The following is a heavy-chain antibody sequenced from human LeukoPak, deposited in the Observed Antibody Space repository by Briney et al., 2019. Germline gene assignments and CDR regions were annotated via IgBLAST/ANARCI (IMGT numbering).Heavy chain of an antibody. CDR3: AKVWVSKYYDSSGYYFDAFDI. Sequence: GGSLRLSCAASGFTFSSYAMSWVRQAPGKGLEWVSAISGSGGSTYYADSVKGRFTISRGNSKNTLYLQMNSLRAEDTAVYYCAKVWVSKYYDSSGYYFDAFDIWGQGTMVTVSS. V-gene: IGHV3-23*01. CDR1: GFTFSSYA. J-gene: IGHJ3*02. D-gene: IGHD3-22*01. CDR2: ISGSGGST.